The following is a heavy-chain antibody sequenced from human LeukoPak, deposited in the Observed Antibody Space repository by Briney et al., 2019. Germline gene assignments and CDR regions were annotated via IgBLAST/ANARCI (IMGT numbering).Heavy chain of an antibody. CDR2: ISAYNGNT. V-gene: IGHV1-18*01. D-gene: IGHD2-2*01. CDR1: GYTFTSYG. CDR3: ARDQGRDIAVVPAAGYYYYYMDV. Sequence: ASVKVSCKASGYTFTSYGISWVRQAPGQGLEWMGWISAYNGNTNYAQKLQGRVTMTTDTSTSTAYMELRSLRSDDTAVYYCARDQGRDIAVVPAAGYYYYYMDVWGKGTTVTVSS. J-gene: IGHJ6*03.